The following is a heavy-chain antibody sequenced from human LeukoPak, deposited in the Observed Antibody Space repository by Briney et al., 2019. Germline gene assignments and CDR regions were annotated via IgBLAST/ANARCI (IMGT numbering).Heavy chain of an antibody. D-gene: IGHD3-22*01. CDR2: IKSKTDGGTT. CDR1: GFTFSNAW. CDR3: STTYYYDSSEGY. Sequence: PGGSLRLSCAASGFTFSNAWMNWVRQTPGKGLEWVGRIKSKTDGGTTDYAAPVKGRFTISRDDSKNTLYLQMNSLKTEDTAVYYCSTTYYYDSSEGYWGQGTLVTVSS. V-gene: IGHV3-15*07. J-gene: IGHJ4*02.